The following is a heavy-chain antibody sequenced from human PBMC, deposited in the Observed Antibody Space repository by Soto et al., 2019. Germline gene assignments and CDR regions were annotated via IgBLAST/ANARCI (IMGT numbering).Heavy chain of an antibody. CDR3: AKGNSWSPALVLDI. Sequence: EVQLLESGGGLVQPGGSLRLSCAASGFTFSSYAMNWVRQAPGKGLEWVSAISGSGGSTYYTDSVKGRFTISRDSSKNTLYLQMNSLRAEDTAVYYCAKGNSWSPALVLDIWGQGTMVTVSS. CDR2: ISGSGGST. D-gene: IGHD1-7*01. J-gene: IGHJ3*02. CDR1: GFTFSSYA. V-gene: IGHV3-23*01.